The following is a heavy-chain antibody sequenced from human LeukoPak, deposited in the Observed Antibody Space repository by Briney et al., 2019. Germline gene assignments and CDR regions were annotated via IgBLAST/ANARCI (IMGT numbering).Heavy chain of an antibody. D-gene: IGHD3-22*01. CDR3: ARSSVGNFDY. J-gene: IGHJ4*02. Sequence: SETLSLTCTVSGGSISSYYWSWIRQPPGKGLEWSGYIYYSGSTNYNPSLKSRVTISVDTSKNQSSLKLSSVTAADTAVYYCARSSVGNFDYWGQGTLVTVSS. CDR1: GGSISSYY. CDR2: IYYSGST. V-gene: IGHV4-59*08.